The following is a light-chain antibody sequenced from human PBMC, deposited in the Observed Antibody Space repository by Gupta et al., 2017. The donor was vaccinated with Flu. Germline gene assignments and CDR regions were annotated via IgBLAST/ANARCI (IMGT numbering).Light chain of an antibody. CDR2: GAC. J-gene: IGKJ5*01. CDR1: QRVSTA. CDR3: KQRSNLIT. V-gene: IGKV3-11*01. Sequence: VVSTQSPATLALSPGDRATRSCRASQRVSTALDWYQQKPGQAPRCLIYGACNRATGIPTRCSGSRSGTDFTLTISSLAAEDFTVYCWKQRSNLITFGQGTRLEIK.